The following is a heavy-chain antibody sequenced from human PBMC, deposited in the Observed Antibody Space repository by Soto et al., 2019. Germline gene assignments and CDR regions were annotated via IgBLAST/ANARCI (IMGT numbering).Heavy chain of an antibody. CDR2: IIPIFGVA. V-gene: IGHV1-69*08. Sequence: QVQLVQSGAEVKKPGSSVKVSCKASGGTFSRYSITWVRQAPGHGLEWIGRIIPIFGVASYAQKFQGRVTSTADESTSTVYMERSSLRSDDTAVYYCAREDRDRETGLVPAAIDGMDVWGQGTTVTVSS. CDR1: GGTFSRYS. J-gene: IGHJ6*02. D-gene: IGHD2-2*01. CDR3: AREDRDRETGLVPAAIDGMDV.